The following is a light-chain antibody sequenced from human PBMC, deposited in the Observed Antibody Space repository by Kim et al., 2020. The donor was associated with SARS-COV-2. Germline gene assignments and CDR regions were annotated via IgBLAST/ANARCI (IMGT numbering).Light chain of an antibody. CDR2: NDN. CDR3: GSWDDSLSGRV. CDR1: RSNVGNNP. V-gene: IGLV1-44*01. J-gene: IGLJ3*02. Sequence: VLTQPPSASGTPGQTVTISCSGRRSNVGNNPVTWFQQVPGTAPKLLMSNDNQRPSGVPDRFSASKSGTSASLAISGLQSEDEAVYYCGSWDDSLSGRVFGGGTQLTVL.